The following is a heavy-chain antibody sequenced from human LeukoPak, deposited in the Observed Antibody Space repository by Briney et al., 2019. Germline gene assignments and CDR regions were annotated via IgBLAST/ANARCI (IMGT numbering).Heavy chain of an antibody. CDR3: AKDCMRSGYYSYFDY. CDR1: GFTFSSYG. Sequence: SGRSLRLSCAASGFTFSSYGMHWVRQAPGKGLEWVAVISYDGSNKYYADSVKGRFTISRDNSKNTLYLQMNSLRAEDTAVYYCAKDCMRSGYYSYFDYWGQGALVTVSS. J-gene: IGHJ4*02. CDR2: ISYDGSNK. V-gene: IGHV3-30*18. D-gene: IGHD3-22*01.